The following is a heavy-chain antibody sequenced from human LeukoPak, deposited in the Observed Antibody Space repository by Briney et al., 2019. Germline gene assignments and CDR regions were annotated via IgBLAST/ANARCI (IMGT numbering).Heavy chain of an antibody. J-gene: IGHJ4*02. CDR2: IYYSGST. Sequence: SETLSLTCTVSGDSVSSSAYYWGWIRQPPGKGLEWIGSIYYSGSTYYNPSLNSRVTISVDMSKSQFSLNLNSVTAADTAVYYCAGGILRSLDWLLMDYWGQGTLVTVSS. CDR3: AGGILRSLDWLLMDY. D-gene: IGHD3-3*01. CDR1: GDSVSSSAYY. V-gene: IGHV4-39*07.